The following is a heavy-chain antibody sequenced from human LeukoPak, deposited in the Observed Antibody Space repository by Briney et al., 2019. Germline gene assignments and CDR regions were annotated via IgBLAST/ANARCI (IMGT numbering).Heavy chain of an antibody. CDR2: INHSGST. D-gene: IGHD6-13*01. CDR3: ARQSSSHFYYYGMDV. Sequence: SETLSLTCAVYGGSFSGYYWSWIRQPPGKGLEWIGEINHSGSTNYIPSLKSRVTISVDTSKNQFSLKLSSVTAADTAVYYCARQSSSHFYYYGMDVWGQGTTVTVSS. CDR1: GGSFSGYY. J-gene: IGHJ6*02. V-gene: IGHV4-34*01.